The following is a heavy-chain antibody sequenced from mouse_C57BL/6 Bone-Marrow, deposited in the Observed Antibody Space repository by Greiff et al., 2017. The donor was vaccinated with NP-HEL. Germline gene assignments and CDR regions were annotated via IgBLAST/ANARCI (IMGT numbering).Heavy chain of an antibody. J-gene: IGHJ4*01. D-gene: IGHD2-10*01. Sequence: QVQLQQPGAELVMPGASVKLSCKASGYTFTSYWMHWVKQRPGQGLEWIGEIDPSDSYTNYNQKFKGKSTLTVDKSSSTAYMQLSSLTSEDSAVYYSYIRYYAMDYWGQGTSFTVSS. CDR2: IDPSDSYT. V-gene: IGHV1-69*01. CDR3: YIRYYAMDY. CDR1: GYTFTSYW.